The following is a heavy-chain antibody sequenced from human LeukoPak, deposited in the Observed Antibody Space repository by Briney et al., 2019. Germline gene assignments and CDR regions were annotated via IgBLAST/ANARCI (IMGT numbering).Heavy chain of an antibody. Sequence: ASVKVSCKASGGTFSSYAISWVRQAPGQGLEWMGRIIPILGIANYAQKFQGRVTITADKSTSTAYMELSSLRSEDTAVYYCARDQSYYDSSGYPDYWGQGTLVTVSS. CDR3: ARDQSYYDSSGYPDY. CDR2: IIPILGIA. CDR1: GGTFSSYA. D-gene: IGHD3-22*01. V-gene: IGHV1-69*04. J-gene: IGHJ4*02.